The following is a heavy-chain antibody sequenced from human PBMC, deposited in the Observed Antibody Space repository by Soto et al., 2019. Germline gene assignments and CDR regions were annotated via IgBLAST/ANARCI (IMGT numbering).Heavy chain of an antibody. D-gene: IGHD3-16*02. V-gene: IGHV4-34*01. J-gene: IGHJ4*01. Sequence: SETLSLTCAVYGGSFSGYFWSWIRQPPGKGLEWIWEISHSGSTNYNPSLKSRGTISVDTSKDQFYLKLSSVTAADTAVYYCARGKLTDYVLGSYRDRFDYWGHGTAVTVSS. CDR2: ISHSGST. CDR3: ARGKLTDYVLGSYRDRFDY. CDR1: GGSFSGYF.